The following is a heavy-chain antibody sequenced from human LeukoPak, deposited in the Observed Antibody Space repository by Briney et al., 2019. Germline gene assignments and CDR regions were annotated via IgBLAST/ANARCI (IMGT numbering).Heavy chain of an antibody. CDR1: GGSISSSNW. V-gene: IGHV4-4*02. D-gene: IGHD4-17*01. J-gene: IGHJ4*02. Sequence: PSGTLSLTCAVSGGSISSSNWWSWVRQPPGKGLEWIGYIYHSGSTYYNPSLKSRVTISVDRSKNQFSLKLSSVTAADTAVYYCARARHDYGDYSNFDYWGQGTLVTVSS. CDR2: IYHSGST. CDR3: ARARHDYGDYSNFDY.